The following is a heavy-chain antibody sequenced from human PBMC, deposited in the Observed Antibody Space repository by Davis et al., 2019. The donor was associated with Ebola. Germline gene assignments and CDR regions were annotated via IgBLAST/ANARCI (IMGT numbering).Heavy chain of an antibody. D-gene: IGHD6-25*01. CDR1: GYIFRSYV. Sequence: ASVPVSCKASGYIFRSYVISWVRQAPGQGLEWMGWISTYNGNTKYAQNFQGRLTMTTDTSTDTAYMELRSLRSDDTAVYYCARDRAATVIEYWGQGSLVTVSS. CDR3: ARDRAATVIEY. J-gene: IGHJ4*02. CDR2: ISTYNGNT. V-gene: IGHV1-18*04.